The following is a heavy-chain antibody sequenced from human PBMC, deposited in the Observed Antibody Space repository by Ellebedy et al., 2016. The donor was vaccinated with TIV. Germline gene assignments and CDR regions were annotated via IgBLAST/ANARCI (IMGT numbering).Heavy chain of an antibody. V-gene: IGHV1-18*04. D-gene: IGHD6-19*01. CDR3: ARGGSSGWVNVKGNWFDP. J-gene: IGHJ5*02. CDR2: ISAYNGNT. CDR1: GYTFTGYY. Sequence: ASVKVSCKASGYTFTGYYMHWVRQAPGQGLEWMGWISAYNGNTNYAQKIQGRVTMTTDTSTSTAYMELRSLRSDDTAVYYCARGGSSGWVNVKGNWFDPWGQGTLVTVSS.